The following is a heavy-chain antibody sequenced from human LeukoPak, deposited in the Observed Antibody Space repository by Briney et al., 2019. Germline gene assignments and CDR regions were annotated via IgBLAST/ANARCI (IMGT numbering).Heavy chain of an antibody. CDR3: ASHGYNTGWYPYFGY. D-gene: IGHD6-19*01. J-gene: IGHJ4*02. Sequence: SETLSLTCTGCGGSIISLYWSWIRQPAGKGLEGIGRINTRWRINHNSSRNSGVTMSVDTCKYQFSLELRSLTAADTAVYYCASHGYNTGWYPYFGYWGQGTLVTVSS. CDR2: INTRWRI. V-gene: IGHV4-4*07. CDR1: GGSIISLY.